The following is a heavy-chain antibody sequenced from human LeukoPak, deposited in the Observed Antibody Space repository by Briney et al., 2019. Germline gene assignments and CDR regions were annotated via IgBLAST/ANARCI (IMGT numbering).Heavy chain of an antibody. Sequence: GGSLRLSCAASGFTFNMYGMHWVRQASGKGLEWVGFVRYDGGSSYYGNSVKGRFTISRDNSKNTLYLQMNSLRAEDTAVYYCASYGSGWPFDSWGQGTLVTVSS. D-gene: IGHD6-19*01. J-gene: IGHJ4*02. CDR1: GFTFNMYG. V-gene: IGHV3-30*02. CDR3: ASYGSGWPFDS. CDR2: VRYDGGSS.